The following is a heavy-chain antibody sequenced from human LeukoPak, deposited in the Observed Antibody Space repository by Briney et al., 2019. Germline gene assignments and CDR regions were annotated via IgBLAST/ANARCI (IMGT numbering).Heavy chain of an antibody. CDR2: INHSGST. CDR1: GGSFSGYY. CDR3: ARGDCSSTSCYDLAF. Sequence: KPSETLSLTCAVYGGSFSGYYWSWIRQPPGKGLEWIGEINHSGSTNYNPSLKSRVTISVDTSKNQFSLKLSSVTAADTAVYYCARGDCSSTSCYDLAFWGQGTLVTVYS. V-gene: IGHV4-34*01. J-gene: IGHJ4*02. D-gene: IGHD2-2*01.